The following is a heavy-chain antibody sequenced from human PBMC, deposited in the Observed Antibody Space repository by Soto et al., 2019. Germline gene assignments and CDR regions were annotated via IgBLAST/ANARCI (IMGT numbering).Heavy chain of an antibody. V-gene: IGHV3-30-3*01. CDR2: ISYDGSNK. Sequence: QVQLVESGGGVVQPGRSLRLSCAASGFTFSSYAMHWVRQAPGKGLEWVAVISYDGSNKYYADSVKGRFTISRDNSKNTLYLQMNSLRAEDTAVYYCARQMEYSFDYWGQGTLVTVSS. CDR3: ARQMEYSFDY. J-gene: IGHJ4*02. D-gene: IGHD3-3*01. CDR1: GFTFSSYA.